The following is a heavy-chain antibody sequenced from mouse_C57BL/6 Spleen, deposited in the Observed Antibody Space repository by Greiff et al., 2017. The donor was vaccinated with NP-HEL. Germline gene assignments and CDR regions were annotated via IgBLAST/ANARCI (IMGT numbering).Heavy chain of an antibody. CDR3: ARDSNYRWYFDV. V-gene: IGHV5-17*01. CDR1: GFTFSDYG. Sequence: EVKLVESGGGLVKPGGSLKLSCAASGFTFSDYGMHWVRQAPEKGLEWVAYISSGSSTIYYADTVKGRFTISRDNAKNTLFLQMTSLRSEDTAMYYCARDSNYRWYFDVWGTGTTVTVSS. D-gene: IGHD2-5*01. CDR2: ISSGSSTI. J-gene: IGHJ1*03.